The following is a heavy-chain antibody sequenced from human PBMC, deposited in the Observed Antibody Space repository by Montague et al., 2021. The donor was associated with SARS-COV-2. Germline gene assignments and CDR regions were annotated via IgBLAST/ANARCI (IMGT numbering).Heavy chain of an antibody. J-gene: IGHJ4*02. Sequence: SETLSLTCSVSGGSVSSGSYYWSWIRQPPGKGLECIGYIYYSGSAYYNPYNPSLMSRATISIDTSKNQFSLNLNSVTAADTAVYYCAKDDMVRGIPYIDNWGQGTLVTVSS. CDR1: GGSVSSGSYY. CDR2: IYYSGSA. D-gene: IGHD3-10*01. V-gene: IGHV4-61*01. CDR3: AKDDMVRGIPYIDN.